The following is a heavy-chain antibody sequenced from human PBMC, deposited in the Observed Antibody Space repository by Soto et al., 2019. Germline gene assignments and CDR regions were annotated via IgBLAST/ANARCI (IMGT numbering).Heavy chain of an antibody. J-gene: IGHJ6*02. CDR3: ARDSLGYDILTGYYLYYYGMDV. CDR1: GFTFSSYA. CDR2: ISYDGSNK. V-gene: IGHV3-30-3*01. D-gene: IGHD3-9*01. Sequence: GRSLRLSCAASGFTFSSYAMHWVRQAPGKGLEWVAVISYDGSNKYYADSVKGRFTISRDNSKNTLYLQMNSLRAEDTAVYYCARDSLGYDILTGYYLYYYGMDVWGQGTTVTVSS.